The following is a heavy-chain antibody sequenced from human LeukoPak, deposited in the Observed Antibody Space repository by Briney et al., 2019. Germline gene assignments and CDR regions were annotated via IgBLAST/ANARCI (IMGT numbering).Heavy chain of an antibody. J-gene: IGHJ4*02. CDR1: GGAFSSYA. Sequence: GASVKVSCKASGGAFSSYAISWVRQAPGQGLEWTGRIIPILGIANYAQKFQGRVTITADKSTSTAYMELSSLRSEDTAVYYCASATRSYYDSSGYLDYWGQGTLVTVSS. CDR2: IIPILGIA. D-gene: IGHD3-22*01. V-gene: IGHV1-69*04. CDR3: ASATRSYYDSSGYLDY.